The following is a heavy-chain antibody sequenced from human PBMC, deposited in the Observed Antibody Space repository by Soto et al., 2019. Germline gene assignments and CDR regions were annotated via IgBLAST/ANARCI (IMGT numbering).Heavy chain of an antibody. CDR3: ANAQYSGYEFSRNFDY. J-gene: IGHJ4*02. V-gene: IGHV3-23*01. CDR2: ISGSGGST. Sequence: EVQLLESGGGLVQPGGSLRLSCAASGFTFSSYAMTWVRQAPGKGLEWVSGISGSGGSTYYADSVKGRFTISRDNSKNTRYPLMSRLRAEDTALYYCANAQYSGYEFSRNFDYWGQGPLVTVSS. D-gene: IGHD5-12*01. CDR1: GFTFSSYA.